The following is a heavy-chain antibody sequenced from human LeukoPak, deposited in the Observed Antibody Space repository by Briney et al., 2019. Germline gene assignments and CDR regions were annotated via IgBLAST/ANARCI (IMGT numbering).Heavy chain of an antibody. CDR3: ARGDSSSWYHYYYYMDV. D-gene: IGHD6-13*01. Sequence: PSETLSLTCTVSGGSISSSSYYWGWIRQAPGKGLEWVSYISSSGSTIYYADSVKGRFTISRDNAKNSLYLQMNSLRAEDTAVYYCARGDSSSWYHYYYYMDVWGKGTTVTVSS. CDR1: GGSISSSSYY. CDR2: ISSSGSTI. J-gene: IGHJ6*03. V-gene: IGHV3-11*04.